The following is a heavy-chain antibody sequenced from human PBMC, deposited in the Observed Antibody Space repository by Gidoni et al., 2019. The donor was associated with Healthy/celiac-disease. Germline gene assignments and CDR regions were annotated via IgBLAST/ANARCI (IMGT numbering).Heavy chain of an antibody. CDR2: IYYSGST. Sequence: QLQLQESGPGLVKPSETLSLTCTVSGGSISSSSYYWGWIRQPPGKGLEWIGSIYYSGSTYYNPSLKSRVTISVDTSKNQFSLKLSSVTAADTAVYYCARLVDGSWGPEGYWGQGTLVTVSS. J-gene: IGHJ4*02. D-gene: IGHD7-27*01. CDR3: ARLVDGSWGPEGY. CDR1: GGSISSSSYY. V-gene: IGHV4-39*01.